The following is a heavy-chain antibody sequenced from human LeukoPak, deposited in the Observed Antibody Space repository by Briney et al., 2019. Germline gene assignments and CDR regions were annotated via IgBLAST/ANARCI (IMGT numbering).Heavy chain of an antibody. CDR1: GFTFSTYF. CDR2: IGSSSGTI. J-gene: IGHJ4*02. CDR3: AKDPTAMVTSFDY. Sequence: GGSLRLSCAASGFTFSTYFMTWIRQAPGKGLEWVSYIGSSSGTIYYADSVKGRFTISRDNAKNSLYLQMNSLRAEDTALYYCAKDPTAMVTSFDYWGQGTLVTVSS. D-gene: IGHD5-18*01. V-gene: IGHV3-11*01.